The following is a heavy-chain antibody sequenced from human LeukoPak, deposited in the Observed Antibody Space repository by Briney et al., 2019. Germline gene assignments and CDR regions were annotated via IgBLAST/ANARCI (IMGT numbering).Heavy chain of an antibody. CDR1: GITFSTYW. Sequence: PGGSLRLSCAASGITFSTYWMTCVRQAPGKGLEWVAIIKPDGSEKYYVDSVKGRFTISRDNAENSLFLQMNGLRPEDTAVFYCARGQYTDGLSYWGQGTLVTVSS. J-gene: IGHJ4*02. D-gene: IGHD5-24*01. CDR2: IKPDGSEK. CDR3: ARGQYTDGLSY. V-gene: IGHV3-7*03.